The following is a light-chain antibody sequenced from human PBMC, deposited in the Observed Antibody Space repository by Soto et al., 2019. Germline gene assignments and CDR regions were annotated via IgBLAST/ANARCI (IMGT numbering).Light chain of an antibody. Sequence: QTVVTQPPSVSGAPGQRVTISCTGSSSNIGPTYDVHWYQQLPGTAPKLLIYANTNRPSGVPDRFSGSKSGTSASLAITGLQAEDEADYFCQSYDSSLSGYDFGTGTKLTVL. CDR2: ANT. J-gene: IGLJ1*01. V-gene: IGLV1-40*01. CDR1: SSNIGPTYD. CDR3: QSYDSSLSGYD.